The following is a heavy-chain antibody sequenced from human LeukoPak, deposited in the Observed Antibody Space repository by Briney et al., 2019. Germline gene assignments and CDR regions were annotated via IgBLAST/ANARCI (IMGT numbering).Heavy chain of an antibody. J-gene: IGHJ4*02. Sequence: AGGSLRLSCAASGFTFSSYSMNWVRQAPGKGLEWVSYISTGSNSIYYADSVKGRFTISRDNAKNSLYLQMHSLRAEDTAVYYCARPLSGYYSPDFDYWGQGTLVTVSS. D-gene: IGHD3-22*01. CDR3: ARPLSGYYSPDFDY. CDR1: GFTFSSYS. V-gene: IGHV3-48*01. CDR2: ISTGSNSI.